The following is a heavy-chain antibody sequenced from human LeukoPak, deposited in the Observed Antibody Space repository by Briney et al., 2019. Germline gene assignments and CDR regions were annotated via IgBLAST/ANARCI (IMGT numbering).Heavy chain of an antibody. V-gene: IGHV4-31*03. CDR3: ASTSPTTFSNYFDY. CDR1: GDSISSGNYY. Sequence: SETLSLTCTVYGDSISSGNYYWSWIRQHPGKGLEWIGYIYYSGSTYYNPSLKSRLTISLDMSKIQFSLKLSSVTAAYTAVYFCASTSPTTFSNYFDYWGRGTLVTVSS. CDR2: IYYSGST. D-gene: IGHD4-11*01. J-gene: IGHJ4*02.